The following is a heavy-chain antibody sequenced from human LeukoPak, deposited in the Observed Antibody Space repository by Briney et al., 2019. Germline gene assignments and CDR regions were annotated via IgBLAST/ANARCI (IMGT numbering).Heavy chain of an antibody. CDR1: GGSISSSSYY. D-gene: IGHD2-21*01. V-gene: IGHV4-39*01. CDR2: IYYSGST. Sequence: SSETLSLTCTVSGGSISSSSYYWGWIRQPPGKGLEWIGSIYYSGSTYYNPSLKSRVTISVDTSKNQFSLKLSSVTAADTAVYYCARLWPLPLNYMDVWGKGTTVTVSS. J-gene: IGHJ6*03. CDR3: ARLWPLPLNYMDV.